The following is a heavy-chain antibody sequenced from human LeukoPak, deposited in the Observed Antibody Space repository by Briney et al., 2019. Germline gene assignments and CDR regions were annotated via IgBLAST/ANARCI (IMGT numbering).Heavy chain of an antibody. J-gene: IGHJ3*02. V-gene: IGHV5-51*01. CDR3: ARLPIYGGKANDAFDI. Sequence: GESLKISCKVSGYSFTSSWIGWVRQMPGKGLEWMGTIYPGDSDTRYSPSFQGQVTISADKSISTAYLQWSSLKASDTAMYYCARLPIYGGKANDAFDIWGQGTMVTVSS. CDR1: GYSFTSSW. CDR2: IYPGDSDT. D-gene: IGHD4-23*01.